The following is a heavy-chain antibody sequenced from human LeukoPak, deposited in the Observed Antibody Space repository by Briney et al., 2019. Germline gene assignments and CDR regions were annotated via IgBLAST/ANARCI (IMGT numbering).Heavy chain of an antibody. V-gene: IGHV4-59*01. J-gene: IGHJ4*02. D-gene: IGHD5-12*01. CDR3: ARVSGYGYGEPSHFDY. CDR1: GGSISSYY. CDR2: IYYSGST. Sequence: SETLSLTCTVSGGSISSYYWSWIRQPPGKGLEWIGYIYYSGSTNYNPSLKSRVTISVDTSKNQFSLKLSSVTAADTAVYYCARVSGYGYGEPSHFDYWGQGTLVTVSS.